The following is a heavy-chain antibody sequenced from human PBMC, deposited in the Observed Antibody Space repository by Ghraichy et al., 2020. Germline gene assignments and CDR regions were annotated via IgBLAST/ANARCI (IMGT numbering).Heavy chain of an antibody. CDR2: LTADGSST. J-gene: IGHJ4*02. V-gene: IGHV3-74*01. CDR3: ASSPVTTYGTALDY. Sequence: GGSLRLSCAASGFTFSTYWMHWVLQAPGKGLVWVSRLTADGSSTVYADSVKGRFTISRDNAKNTLYLQMNSLRAEDTAVYYCASSPVTTYGTALDYWGQGTLVTVSS. CDR1: GFTFSTYW. D-gene: IGHD4-17*01.